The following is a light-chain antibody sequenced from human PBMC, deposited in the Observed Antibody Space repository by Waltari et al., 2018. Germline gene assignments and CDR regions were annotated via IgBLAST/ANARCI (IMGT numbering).Light chain of an antibody. J-gene: IGLJ2*01. CDR1: RPNIGRNT. V-gene: IGLV1-44*01. CDR3: SVWDDSLNGVI. Sequence: QSVLTQPPSASGAPGQRVTISCSGGRPNIGRNTVNWYKQVPGTAPKLLIYYNNQRPSGVPDRFSGSTSGTSASLAISGLQSEDEATYYCSVWDDSLNGVIFGGGTNLAVL. CDR2: YNN.